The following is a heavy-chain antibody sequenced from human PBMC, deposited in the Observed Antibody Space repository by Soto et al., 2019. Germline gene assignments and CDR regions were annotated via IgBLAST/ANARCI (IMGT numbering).Heavy chain of an antibody. Sequence: PGGSLRLSCEASGFSFSTYSMHWVRQAPGKGLEWVSSIGRRSDIYYADSVKGRFTISRDNAKNSVSLQMNSLRDEDTAVYYCAREEPAWPLAYGLDVWGLGTTVTVSS. J-gene: IGHJ6*02. CDR3: AREEPAWPLAYGLDV. V-gene: IGHV3-21*01. CDR2: IGRRSDI. CDR1: GFSFSTYS.